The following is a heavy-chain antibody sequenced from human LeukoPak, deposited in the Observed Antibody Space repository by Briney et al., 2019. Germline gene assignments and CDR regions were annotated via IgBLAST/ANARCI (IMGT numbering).Heavy chain of an antibody. CDR1: GFTFSNYW. D-gene: IGHD3-10*01. J-gene: IGHJ6*03. V-gene: IGHV3-7*01. CDR2: IKHDGSDK. Sequence: GGSLRLSCAASGFTFSNYWMSWVRQAPGKGLEWVANIKHDGSDKYYLDSVKGRFTLSRENAKNSLYLQMNSLRAGDTAVYYCARARYGSGSFYYYYYMDVWGKGTTVTISS. CDR3: ARARYGSGSFYYYYYMDV.